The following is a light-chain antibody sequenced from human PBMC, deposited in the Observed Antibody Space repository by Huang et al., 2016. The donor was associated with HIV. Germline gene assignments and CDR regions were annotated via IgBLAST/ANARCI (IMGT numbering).Light chain of an antibody. V-gene: IGKV3-20*01. Sequence: EIVLTQSPGTLSLSPGERATLSCRASQSVSGSFLAWYQQRPGQAPRLLIDRASSRATGIPDRFSGGGSGTDFTLTISRLEPEDFAVYFCQQYGGSPMYTFGQGTKLEIK. CDR2: RAS. CDR3: QQYGGSPMYT. CDR1: QSVSGSF. J-gene: IGKJ2*01.